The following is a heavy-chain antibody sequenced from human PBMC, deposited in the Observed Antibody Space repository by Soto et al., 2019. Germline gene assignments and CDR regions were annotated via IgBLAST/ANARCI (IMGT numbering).Heavy chain of an antibody. D-gene: IGHD6-19*01. V-gene: IGHV3-30-3*01. CDR1: GFTLSSYT. Sequence: PGGSLRLSCAASGFTLSSYTMHWVRQAPGKGLEWVAVISHGGSTYYADSVKGRFTISRDNSKNTLYLQMNSLRAEDTAVYYCAKGTWLDPFYFDYWGQGTLVTVSS. CDR2: ISHGGST. CDR3: AKGTWLDPFYFDY. J-gene: IGHJ4*02.